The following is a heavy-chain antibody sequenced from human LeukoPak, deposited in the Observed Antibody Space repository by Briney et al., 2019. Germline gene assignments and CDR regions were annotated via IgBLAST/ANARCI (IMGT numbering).Heavy chain of an antibody. CDR2: IKQDGIET. V-gene: IGHV3-7*01. CDR3: ASDSGYDSDFDY. CDR1: GFTFRNYW. Sequence: GGSLRLSCAGSGFTFRNYWINWVRQAPGKGLEWVANIKQDGIETNYVDSVKGRFTMSRDNAKNSLYLQMNSLRAEDTAVYYCASDSGYDSDFDYWGQGTLVTVSS. D-gene: IGHD5-12*01. J-gene: IGHJ4*02.